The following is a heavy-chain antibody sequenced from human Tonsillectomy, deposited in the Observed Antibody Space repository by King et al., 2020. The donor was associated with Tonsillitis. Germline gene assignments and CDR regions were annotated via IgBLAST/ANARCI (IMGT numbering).Heavy chain of an antibody. CDR3: ARDPVIPRIAAAGSGYYYYYGMDV. V-gene: IGHV3-11*01. CDR1: GFTFSDYY. CDR2: ISSSGSTI. J-gene: IGHJ6*02. Sequence: VQLVESGGGLVKPGGSLRLSCAASGFTFSDYYMSWIRQAPGKGLEWVSYISSSGSTIYYADSVKGRFTISRDNAKNSLYLQMNSLRAEDTAVYYCARDPVIPRIAAAGSGYYYYYGMDVWGQGTTVTVSS. D-gene: IGHD6-13*01.